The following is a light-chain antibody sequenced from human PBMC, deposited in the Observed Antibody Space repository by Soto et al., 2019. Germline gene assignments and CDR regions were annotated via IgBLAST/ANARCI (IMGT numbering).Light chain of an antibody. V-gene: IGKV3-20*01. Sequence: EIVLTQSPGTLSLSPGERATLSCRASQSVSSSYLAWYQQKPGQAPRLLIYGASSRATGIPDRFSGSGSGTDFTLTISRLEPEAFAVYYCQQYGRSLPFGGGTKVDIK. CDR2: GAS. CDR3: QQYGRSLP. CDR1: QSVSSSY. J-gene: IGKJ4*01.